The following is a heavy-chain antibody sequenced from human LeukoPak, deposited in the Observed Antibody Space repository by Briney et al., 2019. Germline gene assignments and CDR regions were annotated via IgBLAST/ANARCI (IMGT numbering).Heavy chain of an antibody. J-gene: IGHJ4*02. Sequence: PSETLSLTCTVSGGSISSYYWSWIRQPPGKGLEWIGYIYYSGSTNYNPSLKSRVTISLDTSKNQFSLRLTSVTAADTAVYYCARETFWSADYMGFDYWGQGILVTVSS. V-gene: IGHV4-59*12. CDR1: GGSISSYY. CDR2: IYYSGST. D-gene: IGHD3-3*01. CDR3: ARETFWSADYMGFDY.